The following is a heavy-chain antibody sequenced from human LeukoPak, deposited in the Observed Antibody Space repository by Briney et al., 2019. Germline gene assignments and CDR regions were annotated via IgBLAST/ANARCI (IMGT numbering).Heavy chain of an antibody. Sequence: SETLSLTCSVSGGSISNYFWSWIRQPPGKGLECIGFIYYSETTNYNPSFKSRVTISVDTSKNQFSLKLNSVTDADTAVYYCARFPGGAEDRHYYYMDVWGKGTTVTVSS. CDR3: ARFPGGAEDRHYYYMDV. CDR1: GGSISNYF. D-gene: IGHD1-14*01. J-gene: IGHJ6*03. V-gene: IGHV4-59*01. CDR2: IYYSETT.